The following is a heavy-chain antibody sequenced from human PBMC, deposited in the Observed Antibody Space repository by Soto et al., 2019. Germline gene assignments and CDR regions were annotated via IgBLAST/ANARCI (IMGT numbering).Heavy chain of an antibody. Sequence: QVQLVQSGAEVKKPGSSVKVSCKASGGTFSSYTISWVRQAPGQGLEWMGRIIPILGIANYAQKFQGRVTITADKSTGTAYRERSSLRSEDTAVYYCARTADDYGGASWGPGTLVTVSS. D-gene: IGHD4-17*01. V-gene: IGHV1-69*02. CDR1: GGTFSSYT. CDR3: ARTADDYGGAS. J-gene: IGHJ5*02. CDR2: IIPILGIA.